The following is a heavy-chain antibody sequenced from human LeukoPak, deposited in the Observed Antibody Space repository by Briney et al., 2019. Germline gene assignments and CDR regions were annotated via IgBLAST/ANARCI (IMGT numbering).Heavy chain of an antibody. CDR2: ITSGGST. Sequence: GGSLRLSCAASRFTFSSYAMNWVRQAPGKGLEWVSSITSGGSTYYADSVKGRFTISRDNSKNTLYLQMNSLRAEDTAVYYCAKDRFYGSSHNFDYWGQVTLVTVSS. CDR3: AKDRFYGSSHNFDY. J-gene: IGHJ4*02. V-gene: IGHV3-23*01. D-gene: IGHD2-2*01. CDR1: RFTFSSYA.